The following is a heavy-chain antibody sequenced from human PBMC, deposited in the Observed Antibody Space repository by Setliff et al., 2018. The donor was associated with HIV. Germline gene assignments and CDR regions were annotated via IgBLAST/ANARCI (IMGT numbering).Heavy chain of an antibody. CDR2: IYHSGST. CDR1: SSSIRGGGYY. J-gene: IGHJ2*01. Sequence: PSETLSLTCTVSSSSIRGGGYYWNWIRQHPGKGLEWIGYIYHSGSTYYNPSLKSRVTISVGTSKNQFSLKLSSVTAADTAIYYCARGTPDHEVWYFDLWGRGTLVTVSS. V-gene: IGHV4-31*03. CDR3: ARGTPDHEVWYFDL.